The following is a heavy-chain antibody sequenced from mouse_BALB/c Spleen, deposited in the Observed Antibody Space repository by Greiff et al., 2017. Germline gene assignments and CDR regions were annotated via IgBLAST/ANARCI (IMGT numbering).Heavy chain of an antibody. CDR2: ISYSGST. V-gene: IGHV3-2*02. CDR3: ARGYYFDY. Sequence: VQLKESGPGLVKPSQSLSLTCTVTGYSITSDYAWNWIRQFPGNKLEWMGYISYSGSTSYNPSLKSRISITRDTSKSQFFLQLNSVTTEDTATYYCARGYYFDYWGQGTTLTVSS. CDR1: GYSITSDYA. J-gene: IGHJ2*01.